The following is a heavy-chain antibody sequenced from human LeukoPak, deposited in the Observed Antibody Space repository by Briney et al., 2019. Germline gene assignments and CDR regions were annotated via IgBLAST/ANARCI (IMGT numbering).Heavy chain of an antibody. CDR2: INHSGST. CDR1: GGSFSGYY. CDR3: ARQGRSGSSPSLFFDY. J-gene: IGHJ4*02. D-gene: IGHD1-26*01. Sequence: SETLSLTCAVYGGSFSGYYWSWIRQPPGKGLEWIGEINHSGSTNYNPSLKSRVTISVDTSKNQFSLKLSSVTAADTAVYYCARQGRSGSSPSLFFDYWGQGTLVTVSS. V-gene: IGHV4-34*01.